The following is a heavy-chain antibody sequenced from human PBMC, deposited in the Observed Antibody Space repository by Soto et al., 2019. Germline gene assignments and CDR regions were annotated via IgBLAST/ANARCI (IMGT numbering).Heavy chain of an antibody. D-gene: IGHD2-2*01. V-gene: IGHV3-30*18. Sequence: GGSLRLSCAASGFTFSSYGMHWVRQAPGKGLEWVTLISYDGGNKYYADSVKGRLSISRDNSRNTLYLQMNSLRPEDAAVYYCVKSLGFCSSSSCSRDYYYYYGMDVWGQGTTVTVSS. CDR1: GFTFSSYG. CDR3: VKSLGFCSSSSCSRDYYYYYGMDV. J-gene: IGHJ6*02. CDR2: ISYDGGNK.